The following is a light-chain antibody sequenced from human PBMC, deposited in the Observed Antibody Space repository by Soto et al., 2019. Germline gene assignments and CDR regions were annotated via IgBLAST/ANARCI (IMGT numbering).Light chain of an antibody. CDR3: QQYVPSPYT. V-gene: IGKV3-20*01. Sequence: EIVLTQSPGTLSLSPGEGATLSCRASQSITTNSLAWYQQKPGQAPRLLIYGASNRATGVPDRVSASGSGTDFTLSFSRLEPEDFAMYYCQQYVPSPYTFGQGTKLAIK. J-gene: IGKJ2*01. CDR2: GAS. CDR1: QSITTNS.